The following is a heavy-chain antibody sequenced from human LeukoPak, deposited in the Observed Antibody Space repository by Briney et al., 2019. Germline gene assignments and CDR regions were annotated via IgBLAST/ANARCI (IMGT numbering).Heavy chain of an antibody. CDR3: ARVRGSTSCHLDY. Sequence: PSETLSLTCTVSGGSISSGGYYWSWIRQPPGKGLEWIGEINHSGSTNYNPSLKSRVTISVDTSKNQFSLKLSSVTAADTAVYYCARVRGSTSCHLDYWGQGTLVTVSS. V-gene: IGHV4-39*07. J-gene: IGHJ4*02. CDR2: INHSGST. CDR1: GGSISSGGYY. D-gene: IGHD2-2*01.